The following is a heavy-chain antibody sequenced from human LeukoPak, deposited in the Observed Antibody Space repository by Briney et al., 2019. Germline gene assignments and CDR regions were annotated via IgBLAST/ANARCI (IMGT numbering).Heavy chain of an antibody. J-gene: IGHJ3*02. V-gene: IGHV1-69*08. CDR3: ASSYSGGQSNVFDI. D-gene: IGHD6-19*01. CDR2: IIPLGTA. CDR1: GGTLSTYT. Sequence: SLKVSCKASGGTLSTYTISWVRQAPGQGLEWMGRIIPLGTANYAQKFQGRVTITADKSTSTAYMELSNLRSEDTAVYYCASSYSGGQSNVFDIWGQGTVVTVSS.